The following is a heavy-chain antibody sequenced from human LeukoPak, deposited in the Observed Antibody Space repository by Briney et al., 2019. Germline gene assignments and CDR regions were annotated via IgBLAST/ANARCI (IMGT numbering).Heavy chain of an antibody. CDR1: GFGFNTFA. Sequence: PGGSLRLSCVASGFGFNTFALTWVRQAPGKGLEWVSSISSSSSYIYYADSVKGRFTISRDNAKNSLYLQMNSLRAEDTAVYYCAKGGRIQDYYYYYGMDVWGQGTTVTVSS. J-gene: IGHJ6*02. V-gene: IGHV3-21*01. CDR2: ISSSSSYI. CDR3: AKGGRIQDYYYYYGMDV. D-gene: IGHD5-18*01.